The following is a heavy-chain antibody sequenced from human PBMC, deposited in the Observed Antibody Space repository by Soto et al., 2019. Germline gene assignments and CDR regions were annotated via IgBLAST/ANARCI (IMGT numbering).Heavy chain of an antibody. D-gene: IGHD6-6*01. J-gene: IGHJ6*02. CDR2: IYPVDSDT. CDR1: GYSFTSYW. CDR3: ARGGRQPVSADYYYGMDV. Sequence: PGASLKISCKGSGYSFTSYWIGWVRQMPGKGLEWMGIIYPVDSDTRYSPSFQGQVTISADKSISTAYLQWSSLKASDTAMYYCARGGRQPVSADYYYGMDVWGQGTTVTVSS. V-gene: IGHV5-51*01.